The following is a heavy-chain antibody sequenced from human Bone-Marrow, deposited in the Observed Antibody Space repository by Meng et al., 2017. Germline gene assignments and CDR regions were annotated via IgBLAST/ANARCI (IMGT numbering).Heavy chain of an antibody. Sequence: GGSLRLSCVASGFTFDSYAMTWVRQAPGKGLEWVSTVSGSGAKTYYADSVKGRLTISRDKSKNTVYLQMTSLRVEDTAVYYCARTRGYGSSWYRYFDSWGQGTLVTVSS. D-gene: IGHD6-19*01. J-gene: IGHJ4*02. CDR3: ARTRGYGSSWYRYFDS. CDR1: GFTFDSYA. V-gene: IGHV3-23*01. CDR2: VSGSGAKT.